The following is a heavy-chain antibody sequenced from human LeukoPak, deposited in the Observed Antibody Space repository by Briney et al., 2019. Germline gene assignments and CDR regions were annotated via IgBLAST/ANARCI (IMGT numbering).Heavy chain of an antibody. Sequence: GGSLRLSCAASGFTFSSYGMHWVRQAPGKGLEWVAVISYDGSNKYYADSVKGRFTISRDNSKNTLYLQMNSLRAEDTAVYYCAKEVLWFGEFRQLAYWGQGTLVTVSS. J-gene: IGHJ4*02. D-gene: IGHD3-10*01. CDR2: ISYDGSNK. CDR3: AKEVLWFGEFRQLAY. CDR1: GFTFSSYG. V-gene: IGHV3-30*18.